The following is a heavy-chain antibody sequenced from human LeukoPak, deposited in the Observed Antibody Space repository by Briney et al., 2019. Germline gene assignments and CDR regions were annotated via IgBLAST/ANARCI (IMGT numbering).Heavy chain of an antibody. Sequence: SETLSLTCTVSGGSISSSSYYWGRILQPPGKGLEWIGSIYYSGSTYYNPSLKSRVTISVDTSKNQFSLKLSSVTAADTAVYYCARGSSGWSYYFDYWGQGTLVTVSS. D-gene: IGHD6-19*01. CDR1: GGSISSSSYY. CDR2: IYYSGST. CDR3: ARGSSGWSYYFDY. V-gene: IGHV4-39*01. J-gene: IGHJ4*02.